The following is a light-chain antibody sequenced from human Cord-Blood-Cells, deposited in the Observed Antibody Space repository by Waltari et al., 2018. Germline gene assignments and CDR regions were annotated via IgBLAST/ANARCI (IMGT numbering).Light chain of an antibody. CDR3: SSYTSSSTYVV. Sequence: QSALTQSASVSGSPGQSITISCTGTSSDVGGYNYVSWYQQHPGKAPKLMIYDVSNRPSGVSKRFSGSKSGNTASLTISGLQAEDEADYYCSSYTSSSTYVVFGGGTKLTVL. CDR1: SSDVGGYNY. V-gene: IGLV2-14*01. CDR2: DVS. J-gene: IGLJ2*01.